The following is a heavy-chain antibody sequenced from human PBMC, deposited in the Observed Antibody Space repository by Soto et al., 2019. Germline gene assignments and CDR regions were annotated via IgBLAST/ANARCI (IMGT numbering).Heavy chain of an antibody. CDR2: ISGSGGST. CDR3: AKEMDGSVFDY. J-gene: IGHJ4*02. CDR1: GFTFSSHA. D-gene: IGHD3-10*01. Sequence: EVQLLESGGGLVQPGGSLRLSCAASGFTFSSHAMTWVRQAPGKGLEWVSSISGSGGSTYYADSVKGRFTISRDNSKNTLYLQMNSLRAEDTAEYYCAKEMDGSVFDYWGQGTLVTVSS. V-gene: IGHV3-23*01.